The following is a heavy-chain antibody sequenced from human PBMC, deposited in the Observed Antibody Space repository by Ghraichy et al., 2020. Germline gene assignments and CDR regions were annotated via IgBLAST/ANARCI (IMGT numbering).Heavy chain of an antibody. J-gene: IGHJ3*02. D-gene: IGHD6-19*01. V-gene: IGHV4-34*01. CDR2: INHSGST. Sequence: SETLSLTCAVYGGSFSGYYWSWIRQPPGKGLEWIGEINHSGSTNYNPSLKSRVTISVDTSKNQFSLKLSSVTAADTAVYYCASIAVDLHAFDIWGQGTMVTVSS. CDR1: GGSFSGYY. CDR3: ASIAVDLHAFDI.